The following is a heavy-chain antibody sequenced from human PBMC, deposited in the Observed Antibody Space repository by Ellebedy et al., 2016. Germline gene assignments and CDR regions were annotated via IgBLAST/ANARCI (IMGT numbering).Heavy chain of an antibody. J-gene: IGHJ4*02. CDR1: GFTFSTHG. D-gene: IGHD6-6*01. CDR2: ISSDGTNK. CDR3: AKYTSSSSAVADY. Sequence: GESLKISCAASGFTFSTHGMHWVRQAPGKGLEWVALISSDGTNKYYADSVKGRFTISRDNFQNTLYLQMNSLTTEDAALYYCAKYTSSSSAVADYWGQGTLVTVSS. V-gene: IGHV3-30*18.